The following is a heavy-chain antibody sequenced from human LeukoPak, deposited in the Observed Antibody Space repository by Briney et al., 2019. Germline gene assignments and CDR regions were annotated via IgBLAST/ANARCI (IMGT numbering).Heavy chain of an antibody. J-gene: IGHJ4*02. Sequence: ASVKVSCKASGYTFTGYYMHWVRQAPGQGLEGMGWINPNSGGTNYAQKFQGRVTITRDTSISTAYMELSRLRSDDTAVYYCARWGIVVVPAAHFDYWGQGTLVTVSS. V-gene: IGHV1-2*02. CDR3: ARWGIVVVPAAHFDY. D-gene: IGHD2-2*01. CDR2: INPNSGGT. CDR1: GYTFTGYY.